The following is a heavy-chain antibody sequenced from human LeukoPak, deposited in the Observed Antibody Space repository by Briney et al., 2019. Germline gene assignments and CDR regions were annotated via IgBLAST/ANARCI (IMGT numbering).Heavy chain of an antibody. CDR2: INPNSGGT. D-gene: IGHD6-19*01. CDR1: GYTFTGYY. J-gene: IGHJ4*02. CDR3: APRIAVAGSDFDY. V-gene: IGHV1-2*02. Sequence: ASVKVSFKASGYTFTGYYMHWVRQAPGQGLEWMGWINPNSGGTNYAQKFQGRVTMTRDTSISTAYMELSRLRSDDTAVYYCAPRIAVAGSDFDYWGQGTLVTVSS.